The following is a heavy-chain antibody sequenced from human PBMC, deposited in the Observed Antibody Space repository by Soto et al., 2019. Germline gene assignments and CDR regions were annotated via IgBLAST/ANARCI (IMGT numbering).Heavy chain of an antibody. CDR3: ARDLWGYCGADCYPLDV. Sequence: PSETLSLTCTVSGGSIIRYYWSWILQPPGKGLEWIGYMYNTGSTICNPSLKSRVTISVDTSKNQFSLKLNSVTAADTAVYYCARDLWGYCGADCYPLDVWGQGATVTVSS. V-gene: IGHV4-59*01. CDR2: MYNTGST. D-gene: IGHD2-21*02. CDR1: GGSIIRYY. J-gene: IGHJ6*02.